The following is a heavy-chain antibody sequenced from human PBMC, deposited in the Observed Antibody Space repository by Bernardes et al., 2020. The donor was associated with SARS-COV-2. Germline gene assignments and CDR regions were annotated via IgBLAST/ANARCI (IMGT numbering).Heavy chain of an antibody. CDR3: VKGSVAVAGVDY. D-gene: IGHD6-19*01. J-gene: IGHJ4*02. Sequence: VESLILSCSVSGFTFSNYAMHWVRQAPGKGLEYVSAISINGDHTFYVDSVKGRFIISRDDSKNMLYLQMSSLRVEDTAIYFCVKGSVAVAGVDYWGQGTLVTVSS. V-gene: IGHV3-64D*06. CDR1: GFTFSNYA. CDR2: ISINGDHT.